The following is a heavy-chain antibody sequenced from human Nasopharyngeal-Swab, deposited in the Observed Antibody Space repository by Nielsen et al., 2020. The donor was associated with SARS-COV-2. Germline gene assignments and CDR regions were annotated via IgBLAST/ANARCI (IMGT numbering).Heavy chain of an antibody. CDR2: ISYDGSNK. V-gene: IGHV3-30*18. CDR3: AKDFYDNLTAPCCFFDY. J-gene: IGHJ4*02. CDR1: GFTFSSYG. Sequence: GGSLRLSCAASGFTFSSYGMHWVRQAPGKGLEWVAVISYDGSNKYYADSVKGRFTISRDNSKNTLYLQMNSLRAEDTAVYYCAKDFYDNLTAPCCFFDYWGQGTLVTVSS. D-gene: IGHD3-9*01.